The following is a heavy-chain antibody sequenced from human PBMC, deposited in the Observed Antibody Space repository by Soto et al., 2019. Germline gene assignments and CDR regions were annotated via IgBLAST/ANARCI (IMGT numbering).Heavy chain of an antibody. J-gene: IGHJ5*02. CDR2: VRGNSYGA. Sequence: PVGSLRLSCAASGFMFENYAMIWVRQAPGQGLEWVATVRGNSYGAYYADSVRGRFIISRDNSKNTMSLQLNSLRDDDTAIYYCAKGKSENGVDWLDPWGPGTLVTVSS. CDR1: GFMFENYA. CDR3: AKGKSENGVDWLDP. D-gene: IGHD2-8*01. V-gene: IGHV3-23*01.